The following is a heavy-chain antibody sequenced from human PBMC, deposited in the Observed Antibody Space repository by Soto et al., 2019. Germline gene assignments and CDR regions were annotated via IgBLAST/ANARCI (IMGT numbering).Heavy chain of an antibody. Sequence: GGSLRLSCAASGFTFSSYSINWGRQAPGKGLEWVSSISSSSSYIYYADSVKGRFTISRDNAKNSLYLQMNSLRAEDTAVYYCARDGGRYNWNTEGWFDPWCQGTLVTVSS. CDR3: ARDGGRYNWNTEGWFDP. V-gene: IGHV3-21*01. CDR2: ISSSSSYI. CDR1: GFTFSSYS. D-gene: IGHD1-1*01. J-gene: IGHJ5*02.